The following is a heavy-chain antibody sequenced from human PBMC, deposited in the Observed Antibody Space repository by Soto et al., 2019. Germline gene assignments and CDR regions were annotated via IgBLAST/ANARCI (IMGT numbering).Heavy chain of an antibody. D-gene: IGHD3-10*01. Sequence: QVQLQESGPGLVKPSETLSLTCTVSGGSVSSGSYYWSWIRQPPGKGLEWIGYIYYSGSTNYNPSLKSRVTISVDTSKNQFSLKLSSVIAADTAVYYCARVIRGRYYYYYGMDVWGQGTTVTVSS. CDR1: GGSVSSGSYY. CDR3: ARVIRGRYYYYYGMDV. V-gene: IGHV4-61*01. J-gene: IGHJ6*02. CDR2: IYYSGST.